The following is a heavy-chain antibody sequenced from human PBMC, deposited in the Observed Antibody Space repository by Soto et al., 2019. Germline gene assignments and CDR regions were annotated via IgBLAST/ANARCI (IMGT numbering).Heavy chain of an antibody. V-gene: IGHV1-69*13. CDR1: ECAFSIYA. D-gene: IGHD4-17*01. J-gene: IGHJ3*02. CDR3: SRSFRIRWHAFDI. Sequence: GASLKFSCKSSECAFSIYAMICVRPAPEQGLEWMGGIIPIFGTANYAQKFQGRVTITADESTSTAYMELSSLRSEDTAVYYCSRSFRIRWHAFDIWGQRTMVNV. CDR2: IIPIFGTA.